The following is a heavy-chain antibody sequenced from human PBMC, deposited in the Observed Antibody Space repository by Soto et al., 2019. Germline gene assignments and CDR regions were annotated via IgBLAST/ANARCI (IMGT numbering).Heavy chain of an antibody. CDR1: GFTVSSNY. CDR3: AKATQLPGGTYYFDS. Sequence: GGSLRLSCAASGFTVSSNYMTWVRQAPGKGLEWISVIYPGGSTYHADTVKGRFTISRDSSKNTLLLQMNSRRADDTAVYFCAKATQLPGGTYYFDSWGRGTLVTVSS. CDR2: IYPGGST. D-gene: IGHD1-1*01. J-gene: IGHJ4*02. V-gene: IGHV3-66*01.